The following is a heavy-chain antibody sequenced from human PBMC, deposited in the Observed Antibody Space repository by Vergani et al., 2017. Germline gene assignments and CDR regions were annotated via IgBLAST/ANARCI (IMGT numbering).Heavy chain of an antibody. Sequence: VQLVESGGGLVQPGRSLRLSCAASGFTFSSYGMHWVRQAPGKGLEWVAVIWYDGSNKYYADSVKGRFTISRDNSKNTLYLQMNSLRAEDTAVYYCARDIRGYDSSGYYFSNYWGQGTLVTVSS. CDR1: GFTFSSYG. CDR3: ARDIRGYDSSGYYFSNY. D-gene: IGHD3-22*01. V-gene: IGHV3-33*01. CDR2: IWYDGSNK. J-gene: IGHJ4*02.